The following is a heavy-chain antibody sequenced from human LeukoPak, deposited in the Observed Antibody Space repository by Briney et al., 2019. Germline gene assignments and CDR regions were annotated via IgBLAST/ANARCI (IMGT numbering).Heavy chain of an antibody. CDR3: ARDVRGYSGDYYYYMDV. J-gene: IGHJ6*03. V-gene: IGHV3-48*01. Sequence: GGTLRLSCAASGFTFSSYSMNWVRQAPGKGQEWVSYISGSSSTIYYADSVKGRFTISRDNAKNSLYLQMNSLRAEDTPVYYCARDVRGYSGDYYYYMDVWGKGTAVTVSS. CDR2: ISGSSSTI. D-gene: IGHD3-22*01. CDR1: GFTFSSYS.